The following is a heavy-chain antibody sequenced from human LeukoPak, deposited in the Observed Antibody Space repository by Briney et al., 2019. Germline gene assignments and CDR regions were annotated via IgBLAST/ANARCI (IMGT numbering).Heavy chain of an antibody. J-gene: IGHJ5*02. Sequence: GGSLRLSCAASGFTFSDYYMSWIRQAPGKGLEWVSYISSSSSYTNYADSMKGRFTISRDNAKNSLYLQMNSLRAEDTAVYYCAGYSSSWDNWFDPWGQGTLVTVSS. D-gene: IGHD6-13*01. V-gene: IGHV3-11*06. CDR2: ISSSSSYT. CDR1: GFTFSDYY. CDR3: AGYSSSWDNWFDP.